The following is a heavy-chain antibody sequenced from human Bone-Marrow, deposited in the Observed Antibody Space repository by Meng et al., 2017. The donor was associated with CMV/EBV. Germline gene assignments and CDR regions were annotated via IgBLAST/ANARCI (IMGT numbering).Heavy chain of an antibody. CDR3: ARGRNSSGYYYWRYYFDY. CDR2: IYSGGST. V-gene: IGHV3-53*01. Sequence: GGSLRLSCAASGFTVSSNYMSWVRQAPGKGLEWVSVIYSGGSTYYADSVKGRFTISRDNSKNTLYLQMNSLRAEDTAVYYCARGRNSSGYYYWRYYFDYWGQGTLVTVSS. J-gene: IGHJ4*02. CDR1: GFTVSSNY. D-gene: IGHD3-22*01.